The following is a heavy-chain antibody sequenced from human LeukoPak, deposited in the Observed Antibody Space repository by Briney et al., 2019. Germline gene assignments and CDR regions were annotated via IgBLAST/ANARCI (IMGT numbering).Heavy chain of an antibody. V-gene: IGHV3-21*01. D-gene: IGHD1-26*01. CDR2: ISSSSSYI. CDR3: ARRAASEWELEVYFDY. CDR1: GFTFSSYS. J-gene: IGHJ4*02. Sequence: GGSLRLSCAASGFTFSSYSMNWVRQAPGKGLEWVSSISSSSSYIYYADSVKDRFTISRDNAKNSLYLQMNSLRAEDTAVYYCARRAASEWELEVYFDYWGQGTLVTVSS.